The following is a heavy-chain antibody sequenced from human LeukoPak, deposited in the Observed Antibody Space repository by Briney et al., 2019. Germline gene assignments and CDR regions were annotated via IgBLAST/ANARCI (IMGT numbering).Heavy chain of an antibody. Sequence: PGGSLRLSCEASRFTFSSYRMSWVRQAPGKGLEWVANIKDDGSQKNYIDSVRGRFTISRDNAKASLFLQMNSLSFEDTAVYYCARRNAGTWWSFDSWGQGTLVTVSS. J-gene: IGHJ4*02. CDR3: ARRNAGTWWSFDS. CDR1: RFTFSSYR. D-gene: IGHD2-15*01. CDR2: IKDDGSQK. V-gene: IGHV3-7*01.